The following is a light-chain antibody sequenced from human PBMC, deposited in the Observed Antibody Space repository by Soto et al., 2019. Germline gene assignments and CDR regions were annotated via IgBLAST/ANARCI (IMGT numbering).Light chain of an antibody. V-gene: IGKV3-15*01. Sequence: EIVMTQSPATLSVSPGEGATLSCKASQNVYNNLAWYQQRPRQPPRLLIYDASTRATGISARFSGSGYGTEFTLTISSLQSEDFAVYFCQQCRNWPLTFGGGTKVDIK. CDR2: DAS. J-gene: IGKJ4*01. CDR1: QNVYNN. CDR3: QQCRNWPLT.